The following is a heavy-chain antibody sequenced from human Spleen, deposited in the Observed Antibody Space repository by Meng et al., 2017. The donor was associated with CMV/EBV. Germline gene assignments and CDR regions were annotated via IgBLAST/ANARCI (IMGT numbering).Heavy chain of an antibody. CDR2: MSYSGGT. CDR1: GGSISSSRYY. V-gene: IGHV4-39*07. CDR3: ARDGGSGTYYNTLKFFDY. D-gene: IGHD3-10*01. J-gene: IGHJ4*02. Sequence: SETLSLTCTVSGGSISSSRYYWGWIRQPPGKGLEWIGTMSYSGGTYYNPSLKSRVIISGDTPKNHFSLKLSSVTAADTAVYYCARDGGSGTYYNTLKFFDYWGQGTLVTVSS.